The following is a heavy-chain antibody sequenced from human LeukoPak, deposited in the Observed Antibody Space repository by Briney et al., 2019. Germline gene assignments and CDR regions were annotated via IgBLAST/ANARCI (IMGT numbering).Heavy chain of an antibody. CDR1: GYTFTSYG. Sequence: ASVKVSCKASGYTFTSYGISWVRQAPGQGLEWMGWISAYNGNTNYAQKLQGRVTMTTDTSTSTAYMELRSLRSDDTAVYYCARGPDYYGSEKYGMDVWGQGTTVTVS. J-gene: IGHJ6*02. CDR3: ARGPDYYGSEKYGMDV. V-gene: IGHV1-18*01. D-gene: IGHD3-10*01. CDR2: ISAYNGNT.